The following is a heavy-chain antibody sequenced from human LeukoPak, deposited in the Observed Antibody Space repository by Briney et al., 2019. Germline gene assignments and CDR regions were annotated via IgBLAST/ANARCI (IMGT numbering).Heavy chain of an antibody. CDR1: GGTFSSYA. CDR3: ARASGNYSHDAFDI. J-gene: IGHJ3*02. D-gene: IGHD1-26*01. V-gene: IGHV1-69*13. Sequence: SVKVSCKASGGTFSSYAISWVRQAPGQGLEWMGGIIPIFGTANYAQKFQGRVTIAADESTSTAYMELSSLRSEDTAVYYCARASGNYSHDAFDIWGQGTMVTVSS. CDR2: IIPIFGTA.